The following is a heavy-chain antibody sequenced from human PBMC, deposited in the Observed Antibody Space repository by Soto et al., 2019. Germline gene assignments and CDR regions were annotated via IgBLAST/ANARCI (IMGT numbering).Heavy chain of an antibody. V-gene: IGHV4-39*01. J-gene: IGHJ6*02. Sequence: KPSETLSLTCTVSGGSISSSSYYWGWIRQPPGKGLEWIGSIYYSGSTYYNPSLKSRVTISVDTSKNQFSLKLSSVTAADTAVYYCARQRVYYYGMDVWGQGTTVTVSS. CDR3: ARQRVYYYGMDV. CDR2: IYYSGST. CDR1: GGSISSSSYY.